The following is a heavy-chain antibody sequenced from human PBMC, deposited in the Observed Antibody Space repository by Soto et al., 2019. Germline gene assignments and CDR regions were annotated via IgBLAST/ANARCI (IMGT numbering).Heavy chain of an antibody. CDR1: RFSFSSAW. CDR2: IKPDGSYI. V-gene: IGHV3-7*04. CDR3: ARNRAYNALDY. Sequence: GGSLRLSCVASRFSFSSAWMTWVRLAPGDGLEWVATIKPDGSYIDYSASMKGRFAVSKDNAKNSLYLQINNLRAEDTAVYYCARNRAYNALDYWGQGT. J-gene: IGHJ4*02. D-gene: IGHD1-1*01.